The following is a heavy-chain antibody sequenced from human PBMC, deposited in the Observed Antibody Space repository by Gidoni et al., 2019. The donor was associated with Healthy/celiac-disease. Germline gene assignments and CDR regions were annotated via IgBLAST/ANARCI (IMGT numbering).Heavy chain of an antibody. CDR3: ACSYYYDSTEPYYFDY. D-gene: IGHD3-22*01. V-gene: IGHV1-69*06. CDR1: GGTFSSYA. Sequence: QVQLVQSGAEVKKPGSSVKVSCKASGGTFSSYAISWVRQAPGQGLEWMGGIIPIFGTANYAQKFQGRVTITADKSTSTAYMELSSLRSEDTAVYYCACSYYYDSTEPYYFDYWGQGTLVTVSS. J-gene: IGHJ4*02. CDR2: IIPIFGTA.